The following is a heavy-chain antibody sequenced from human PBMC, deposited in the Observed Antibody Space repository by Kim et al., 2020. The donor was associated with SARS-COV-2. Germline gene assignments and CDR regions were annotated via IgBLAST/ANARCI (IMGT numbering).Heavy chain of an antibody. D-gene: IGHD5-18*01. CDR1: GGSFSGYD. J-gene: IGHJ4*02. CDR2: INHSGST. CDR3: ARDLWLRRTEFDY. V-gene: IGHV4-34*01. Sequence: SETLSLTCAVYGGSFSGYDWSWIRQPPGKGLEWIGEINHSGSTNYNPSLTSRVTISVDTSKNQFSLKLSSVTAADTAAYYCARDLWLRRTEFDYWGQGTLVTVSS.